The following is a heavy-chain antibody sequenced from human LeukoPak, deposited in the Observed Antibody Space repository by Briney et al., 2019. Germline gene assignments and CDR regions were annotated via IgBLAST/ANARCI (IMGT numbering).Heavy chain of an antibody. CDR2: ISAYNGNT. CDR1: GYTFTSYG. J-gene: IGHJ6*02. V-gene: IGHV1-18*01. CDR3: ASFGAGYGSGSYYYYGMDV. D-gene: IGHD3-10*01. Sequence: ASVKVSCKASGYTFTSYGISWVRQAPGQGLEWMGWISAYNGNTNYAQKLQGRVTMTTNTSTSTAYMELRSLRSDDTAVYYCASFGAGYGSGSYYYYGMDVWGQGTTVTVSS.